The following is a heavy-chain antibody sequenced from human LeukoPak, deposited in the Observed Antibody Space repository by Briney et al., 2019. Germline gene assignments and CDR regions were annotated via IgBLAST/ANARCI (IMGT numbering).Heavy chain of an antibody. CDR3: ASGDIVVVPAAMNYYDGMDV. CDR2: ISAYNGNT. V-gene: IGHV1-18*01. J-gene: IGHJ6*02. CDR1: GYTFTSYG. Sequence: GASVKVSCKASGYTFTSYGISWVRQAPGQGLEWMGWISAYNGNTNYAQKLQGRVTMTTDTSTSTAYMELRSLRSDDTAVYYRASGDIVVVPAAMNYYDGMDVWGQGTTVTVSS. D-gene: IGHD2-2*01.